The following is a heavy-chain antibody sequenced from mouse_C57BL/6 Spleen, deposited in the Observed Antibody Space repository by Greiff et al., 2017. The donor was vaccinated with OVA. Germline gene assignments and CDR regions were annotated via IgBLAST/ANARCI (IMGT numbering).Heavy chain of an antibody. Sequence: QVQLQQPGTELVKPGASVKLSCKASGYTFTSYWMHWVKQRPGQGLEWIGNINPSNGGTNYNEKFKSKATLTVDKSSSTAYMQLSSLTSEDSAVYYCARGGQHRLRDYYAMDYWGQGTSVTVSS. CDR1: GYTFTSYW. V-gene: IGHV1-53*01. J-gene: IGHJ4*01. CDR3: ARGGQHRLRDYYAMDY. D-gene: IGHD3-2*02. CDR2: INPSNGGT.